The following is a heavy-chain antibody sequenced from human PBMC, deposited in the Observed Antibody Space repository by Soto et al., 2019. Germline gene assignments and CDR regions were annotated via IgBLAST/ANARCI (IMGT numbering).Heavy chain of an antibody. CDR1: GYTFTSYY. Sequence: ASVKVSCKASGYTFTSYYMHWVRQAPGQGLEWMGIINPSGGSTSYAQKFQGRVTMTRDTSTGTVYMELSSLRSEDTAVYYCARPGQYCSGGSCNDAFDIWGQGAMVTVSS. CDR2: INPSGGST. CDR3: ARPGQYCSGGSCNDAFDI. D-gene: IGHD2-15*01. V-gene: IGHV1-46*01. J-gene: IGHJ3*02.